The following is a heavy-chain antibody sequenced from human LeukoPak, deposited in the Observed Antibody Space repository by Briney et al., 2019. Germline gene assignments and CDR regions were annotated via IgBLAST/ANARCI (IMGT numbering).Heavy chain of an antibody. D-gene: IGHD3-22*01. V-gene: IGHV7-4-1*02. CDR3: AREAVVNYYYGMDV. CDR1: GYTFTSYA. J-gene: IGHJ6*02. CDR2: INTNTGNP. Sequence: ASVKVSCKASGYTFTSYAMNWVRQAPGQGLEWMGWINTNTGNPTYAQGFTGRFVFSLDTSVSTAYLQISSLKAEDTAVYYCAREAVVNYYYGMDVWGQGTTVTVSS.